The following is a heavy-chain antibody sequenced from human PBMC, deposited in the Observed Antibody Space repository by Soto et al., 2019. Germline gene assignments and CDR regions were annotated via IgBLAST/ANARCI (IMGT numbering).Heavy chain of an antibody. CDR3: ATVWFGESQH. CDR2: IYYSGST. J-gene: IGHJ1*01. Sequence: QLQLQESGPGLVKPSETLSLTCTVSGGSISSSYYWGWIRQPPGKGLEWIGSIYYSGSTYYNPSLKSRGTISADTSKNQFSLKLSSVTAADTAVYYCATVWFGESQHWGQGTLVTVSS. V-gene: IGHV4-39*01. CDR1: GGSISSSYY. D-gene: IGHD3-10*01.